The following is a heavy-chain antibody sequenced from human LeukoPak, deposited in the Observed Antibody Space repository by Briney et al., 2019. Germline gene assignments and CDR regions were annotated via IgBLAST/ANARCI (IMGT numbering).Heavy chain of an antibody. V-gene: IGHV1-46*01. D-gene: IGHD4-17*01. CDR2: INPSGGST. Sequence: ASVKVSCKASGYTFTSYYMHWVRQAPGQGLEWMGIINPSGGSTSYAQKLQGRVTMTRDTSTSTVYMELSRLRSDDTAVYYCARVRYGDYAWGFDPWGQGTLVTVSS. J-gene: IGHJ5*02. CDR1: GYTFTSYY. CDR3: ARVRYGDYAWGFDP.